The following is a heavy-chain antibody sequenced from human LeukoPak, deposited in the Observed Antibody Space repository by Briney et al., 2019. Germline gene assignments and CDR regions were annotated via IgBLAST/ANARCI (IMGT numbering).Heavy chain of an antibody. CDR1: GFTFSSYW. J-gene: IGHJ4*02. V-gene: IGHV3-7*01. CDR3: ARDGYSSSSGNYFDY. Sequence: GGSLRLSCAASGFTFSSYWMSWVRKAPGKGLEWVANIKQDGSEKYYVDSVKGRFAISRDNAKNSLYLQMNSLRAEDTAVYYCARDGYSSSSGNYFDYWGQGTLVTVSS. D-gene: IGHD6-6*01. CDR2: IKQDGSEK.